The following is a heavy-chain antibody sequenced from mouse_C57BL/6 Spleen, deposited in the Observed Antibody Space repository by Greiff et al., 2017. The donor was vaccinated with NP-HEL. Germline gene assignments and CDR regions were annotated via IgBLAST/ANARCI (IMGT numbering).Heavy chain of an antibody. J-gene: IGHJ2*01. CDR2: IRLKSDNYAT. Sequence: EVKVEESGGGLVQPGGSMKLSCVASGFTFSNYWMNWVRQSPEKGLEWVAQIRLKSDNYATHYAESVKGRFTISRDDSKSSVYLQMNNLRAEDTGIYYCTGGYDGTTSWGQGTTLTVSS. D-gene: IGHD2-3*01. V-gene: IGHV6-3*01. CDR3: TGGYDGTTS. CDR1: GFTFSNYW.